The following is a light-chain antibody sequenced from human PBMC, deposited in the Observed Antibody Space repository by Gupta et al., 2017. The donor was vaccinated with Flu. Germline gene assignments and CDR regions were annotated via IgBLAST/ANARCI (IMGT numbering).Light chain of an antibody. Sequence: MTQSPATLSVSPGERATLSCRASQSVSTNLAGYQHKQGQAPRLLIYGASTRATGIPDRFSGSGSGTDFTLTISSLQSEDFAVYYGQHHGAFGQGTKLEIK. CDR2: GAS. CDR3: QHHGA. V-gene: IGKV3-15*01. CDR1: QSVSTN. J-gene: IGKJ2*01.